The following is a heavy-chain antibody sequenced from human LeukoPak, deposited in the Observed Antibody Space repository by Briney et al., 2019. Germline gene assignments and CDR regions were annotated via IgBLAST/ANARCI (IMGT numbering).Heavy chain of an antibody. D-gene: IGHD6-13*01. CDR3: ATGYSSTWYYFDY. CDR1: GDSISTYY. CDR2: IYHSGST. V-gene: IGHV4-59*01. Sequence: SETLSLTCTVSGDSISTYYWRWIRQPPGKGLEWIGYIYHSGSTNYNPSLKSRVTISADTSKDQFSLKLASVTAADTAVYYCATGYSSTWYYFDYWGQGTLVTVSS. J-gene: IGHJ4*02.